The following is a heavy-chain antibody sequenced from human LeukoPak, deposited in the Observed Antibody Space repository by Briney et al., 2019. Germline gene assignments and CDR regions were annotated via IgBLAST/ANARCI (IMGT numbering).Heavy chain of an antibody. CDR3: ARRSSDSSGWYFIDY. CDR2: IYYSGTT. CDR1: GGSVSSSSHY. Sequence: SETLSLTCTVSGGSVSSSSHYWAWIRQPPGKGLECIGSIYYSGTTHYNPSLKSRVTISVDTSKNQFSLKLSSVTAADTAVYYCARRSSDSSGWYFIDYWGQGTLVTASS. D-gene: IGHD6-19*01. J-gene: IGHJ4*02. V-gene: IGHV4-39*01.